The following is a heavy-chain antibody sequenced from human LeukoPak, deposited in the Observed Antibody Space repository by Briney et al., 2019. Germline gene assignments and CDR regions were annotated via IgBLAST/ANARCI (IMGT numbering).Heavy chain of an antibody. J-gene: IGHJ4*02. V-gene: IGHV4-30-4*01. CDR1: GGSISSGDYY. CDR2: IYYSGST. Sequence: SETLSLTCTVSGGSISSGDYYWSWIRQPPGKGLEWIGYIYYSGSTYYNPSLKSRVTISVDTSKNQFSLKLSSVTAADTAVYYCARGRIQLWLRFSFFDYWGQGTLVTVSS. D-gene: IGHD5-18*01. CDR3: ARGRIQLWLRFSFFDY.